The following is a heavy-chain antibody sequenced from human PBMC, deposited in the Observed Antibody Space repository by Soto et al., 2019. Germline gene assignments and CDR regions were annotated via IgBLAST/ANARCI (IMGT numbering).Heavy chain of an antibody. Sequence: ASVKVSCKASGYTFTSYAMHWVRQAPGKGLEWMGGFDPEDGETIYAQKFPGRVTMTEDTSTDTAYMELSSLRSEDTAVYYCATVVSTRYSYGYLDYWGQGTLVTVSS. V-gene: IGHV1-24*01. J-gene: IGHJ4*02. CDR2: FDPEDGET. D-gene: IGHD5-18*01. CDR1: GYTFTSYA. CDR3: ATVVSTRYSYGYLDY.